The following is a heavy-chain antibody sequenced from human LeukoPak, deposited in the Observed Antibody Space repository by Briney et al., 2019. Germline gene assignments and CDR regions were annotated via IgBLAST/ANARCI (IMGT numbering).Heavy chain of an antibody. Sequence: GASVKVSCKASGGTFSSYAISWVRQAPGQGLEWMGGVIPIFGTANYAQKFQGRVTITADKSTSTAYMELSSLRSEDTAVYYCATVDIVATYPDLYYYYMDVWGKGTTVTVSS. CDR3: ATVDIVATYPDLYYYYMDV. V-gene: IGHV1-69*06. D-gene: IGHD5-12*01. CDR1: GGTFSSYA. CDR2: VIPIFGTA. J-gene: IGHJ6*03.